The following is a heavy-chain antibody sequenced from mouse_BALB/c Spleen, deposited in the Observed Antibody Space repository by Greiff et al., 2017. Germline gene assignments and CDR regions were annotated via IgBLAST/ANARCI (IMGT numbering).Heavy chain of an antibody. CDR2: ISDGGSYT. CDR3: ARDGYGSSYGLFAY. V-gene: IGHV5-4*02. D-gene: IGHD1-1*01. J-gene: IGHJ3*01. CDR1: GFTFSDYY. Sequence: EVHLVESGGGLVKPGGSLKLSCAASGFTFSDYYMYWVRQTPEKRLEWVATISDGGSYTYYPDSVKGRFTISRDNAKNNLYLQMSSLKSEDTAMYYCARDGYGSSYGLFAYWGQGTLVTVSA.